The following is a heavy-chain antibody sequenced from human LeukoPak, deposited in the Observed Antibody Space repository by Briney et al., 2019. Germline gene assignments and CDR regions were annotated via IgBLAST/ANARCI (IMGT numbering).Heavy chain of an antibody. D-gene: IGHD4-17*01. CDR3: ARVYGRALDR. Sequence: GESLKISCESSGYTFTAYWIAWVRQMPGKGLEWMGIIYPRDSDTRYSPSFQGQVTISVDKSISTAYLRWSSLKASDTAMYHCARVYGRALDRWGQGTLVTVSS. CDR2: IYPRDSDT. V-gene: IGHV5-51*01. CDR1: GYTFTAYW. J-gene: IGHJ4*02.